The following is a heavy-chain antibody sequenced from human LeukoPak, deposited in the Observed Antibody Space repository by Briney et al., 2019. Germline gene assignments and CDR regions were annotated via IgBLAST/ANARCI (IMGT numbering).Heavy chain of an antibody. D-gene: IGHD2-2*01. V-gene: IGHV3-48*04. Sequence: GGSLRLSCAASGFTFSSYWMHWVRQAPGKGLEWVSYISSSGSTIYYADSVKGRFTISRDNAKNSLYLQMNSLRAEDTAVYYCARENSIHCSSTSCYGGHDAFDIWGQGTMVTVSS. J-gene: IGHJ3*02. CDR1: GFTFSSYW. CDR2: ISSSGSTI. CDR3: ARENSIHCSSTSCYGGHDAFDI.